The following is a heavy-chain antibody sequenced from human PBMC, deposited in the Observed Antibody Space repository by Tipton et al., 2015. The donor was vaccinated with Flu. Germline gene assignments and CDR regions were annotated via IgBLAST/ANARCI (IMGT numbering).Heavy chain of an antibody. CDR1: GYSISSGYY. CDR3: ARDFSRAAPDY. Sequence: TLSLTCTVSGYSISSGYYWGWIRQPPGKGLEWIGSIYHSGSTYYNPSLKSRVTISVDTSKNQFSLKLSSVTAADTAVYYCARDFSRAAPDYWGQGTLVTVSS. V-gene: IGHV4-38-2*02. J-gene: IGHJ4*02. CDR2: IYHSGST.